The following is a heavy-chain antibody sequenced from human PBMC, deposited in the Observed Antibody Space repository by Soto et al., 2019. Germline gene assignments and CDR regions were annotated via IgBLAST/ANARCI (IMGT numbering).Heavy chain of an antibody. J-gene: IGHJ4*02. CDR1: GGSVSSGSYY. V-gene: IGHV4-61*01. Sequence: KTSETLSLTCTVSGGSVSSGSYYWSWIRQPPGRGLEWIGYIYYSGSTNYNPSLKSRVTISVDTSKNQFSLKLSSVTAADTAVYYCARERRYYGSGSSFDYWGQGTLVTVSS. D-gene: IGHD3-10*01. CDR2: IYYSGST. CDR3: ARERRYYGSGSSFDY.